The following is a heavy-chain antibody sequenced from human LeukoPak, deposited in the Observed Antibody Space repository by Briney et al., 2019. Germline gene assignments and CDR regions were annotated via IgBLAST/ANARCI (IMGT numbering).Heavy chain of an antibody. CDR2: ISSSGSTI. J-gene: IGHJ4*02. CDR3: ARDLGDDILTGYPR. D-gene: IGHD3-9*01. V-gene: IGHV3-48*03. CDR1: GFTFSSYE. Sequence: PGGSLRLSCAASGFTFSSYEMNWVRQAPGKGLEWVSYISSSGSTIYYADSVRGRFTISRDNAKNSLYLQMNSLRAEDTAVYYSARDLGDDILTGYPRWGQGTQVTVSS.